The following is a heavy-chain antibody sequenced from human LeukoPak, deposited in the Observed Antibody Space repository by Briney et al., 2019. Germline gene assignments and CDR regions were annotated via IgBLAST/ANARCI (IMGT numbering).Heavy chain of an antibody. J-gene: IGHJ4*02. D-gene: IGHD3-22*01. CDR3: ARTTYYDNSEGFDH. CDR1: GYIFTGNY. CDR2: INPNSGGT. Sequence: ASVKVSCKASGYIFTGNYMHWVRQAPGQGLEWMGWINPNSGGTNYAQKFQGRVTMTRDTSISTAYMELSRLRSDDTAVYYCARTTYYDNSEGFDHWGQGTLVTVSS. V-gene: IGHV1-2*02.